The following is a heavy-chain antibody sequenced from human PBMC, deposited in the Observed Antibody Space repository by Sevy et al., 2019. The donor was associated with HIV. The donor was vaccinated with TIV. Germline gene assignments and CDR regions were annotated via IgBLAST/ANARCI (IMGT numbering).Heavy chain of an antibody. J-gene: IGHJ4*02. CDR1: GFTVSSNY. CDR3: ARGTSGYGYALNY. CDR2: IYSDGTT. D-gene: IGHD5-18*01. Sequence: GGSLRLSCAASGFTVSSNYMTWVRQVPGKGLEGVSVIYSDGTTYHADSVKDRFTISRDNSKNTLYLQMNSLRAEDTAVYYCARGTSGYGYALNYWGQGTLVTVS. V-gene: IGHV3-66*01.